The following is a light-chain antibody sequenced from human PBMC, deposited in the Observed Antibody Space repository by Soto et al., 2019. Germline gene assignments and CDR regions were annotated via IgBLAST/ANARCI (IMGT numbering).Light chain of an antibody. Sequence: EIVLTQSPATLSLSPGERATLSCMASQSVRNYLAWYQQKPGQAPSLLIYDASNRATGIPARFSGSGSGTDFSLTISSLEPEDFAVYYGQQRNRWPRAFGGGTKVEIK. CDR3: QQRNRWPRA. J-gene: IGKJ4*01. CDR2: DAS. CDR1: QSVRNY. V-gene: IGKV3-11*01.